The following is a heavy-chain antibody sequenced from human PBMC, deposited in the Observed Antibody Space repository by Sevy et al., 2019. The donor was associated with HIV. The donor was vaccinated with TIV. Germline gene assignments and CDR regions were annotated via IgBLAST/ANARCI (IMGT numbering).Heavy chain of an antibody. Sequence: GGSLRLSCAVSGFTVSSNYVNWVRQAPGKGLEWVSVIYTDGSTYYADSVKGRFTISRHNSENTLSLQMNSLRVEDTAVYYCARTRHYYDISGYYQRDVFDIWSQGTMVTVSS. D-gene: IGHD3-22*01. J-gene: IGHJ3*02. CDR3: ARTRHYYDISGYYQRDVFDI. CDR1: GFTVSSNY. CDR2: IYTDGST. V-gene: IGHV3-53*04.